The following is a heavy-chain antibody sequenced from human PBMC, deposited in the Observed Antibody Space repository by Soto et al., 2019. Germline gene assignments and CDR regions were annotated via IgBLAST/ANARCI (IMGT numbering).Heavy chain of an antibody. V-gene: IGHV4-31*03. CDR2: IYDNGGA. J-gene: IGHJ4*02. D-gene: IGHD1-7*01. Sequence: QVQLQESGPGLVKPSQTLSLTCTVSGDSISSGGYYWSWIRQHPGKGLAWIGYIYDNGGAYYSPSLKGRVVISVERSENQFSLRLSSVTAADTAVYYCARVKGGTTRRAFDSWGQGTLVTVSS. CDR3: ARVKGGTTRRAFDS. CDR1: GDSISSGGYY.